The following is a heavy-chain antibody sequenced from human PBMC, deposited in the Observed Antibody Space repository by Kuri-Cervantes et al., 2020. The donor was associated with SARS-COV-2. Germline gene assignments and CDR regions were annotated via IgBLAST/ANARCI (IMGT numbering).Heavy chain of an antibody. CDR2: IHHSGST. Sequence: SETLSLTCAVSGGSISSGGYSWSWIRQPPGKGLEWIGYIHHSGSTYYNPSLKSRVTISVDRSKNQFSLKLSSVTAADTAVYYCARFGVGSVSGPNDAFDIWGQGTMVTVSS. CDR1: GGSISSGGYS. V-gene: IGHV4-30-2*01. CDR3: ARFGVGSVSGPNDAFDI. J-gene: IGHJ3*02. D-gene: IGHD2-15*01.